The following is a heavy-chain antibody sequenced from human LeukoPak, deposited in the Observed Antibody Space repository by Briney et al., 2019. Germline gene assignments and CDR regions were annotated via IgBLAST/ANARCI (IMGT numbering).Heavy chain of an antibody. V-gene: IGHV4-59*01. D-gene: IGHD2-15*01. CDR2: IYYSGST. CDR1: GGSLSSYY. J-gene: IGHJ2*01. Sequence: SETLSLTCTVSGGSLSSYYWTWIRRPPGKGLEWIGYIYYSGSTNYNPSLKSRLTISVDTSKDQFSLKLSSVTAADTAVYYCARTSDSVNWYFDLWGRGTLVTVSS. CDR3: ARTSDSVNWYFDL.